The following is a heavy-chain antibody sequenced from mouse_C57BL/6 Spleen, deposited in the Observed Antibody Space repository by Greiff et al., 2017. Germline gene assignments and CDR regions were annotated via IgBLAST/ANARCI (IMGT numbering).Heavy chain of an antibody. Sequence: EVQLQQSGPELVKPGASVKISCKASGYTFTDYYMNWVKQSHGKSLEWIGDINPNNGGTSYNQKFKGKATLTVDKSSSTAYMELRSLTSEDSAVYYCARPGTSLFDYWGQGTTLTVSS. J-gene: IGHJ2*01. CDR1: GYTFTDYY. V-gene: IGHV1-26*01. D-gene: IGHD4-1*01. CDR3: ARPGTSLFDY. CDR2: INPNNGGT.